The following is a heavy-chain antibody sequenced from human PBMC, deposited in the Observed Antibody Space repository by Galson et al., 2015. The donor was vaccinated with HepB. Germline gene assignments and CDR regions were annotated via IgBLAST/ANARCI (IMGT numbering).Heavy chain of an antibody. D-gene: IGHD1-7*01. J-gene: IGHJ3*02. CDR1: GFTFSSYS. V-gene: IGHV3-30*03. Sequence: SLRLSCAASGFTFSSYSMNWVRQAPGKGLEWVAVISYDGSNKYYADSVKGRFTISRDNSKNTLYLQMNSLRAEDTAVYYCARVSEDELGQDAFDIWGQGTMVTVSS. CDR3: ARVSEDELGQDAFDI. CDR2: ISYDGSNK.